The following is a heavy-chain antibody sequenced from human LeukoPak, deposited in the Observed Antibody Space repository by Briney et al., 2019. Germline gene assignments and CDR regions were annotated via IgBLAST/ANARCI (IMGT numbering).Heavy chain of an antibody. J-gene: IGHJ6*03. Sequence: SETLSLTCTVSGGSISSSSYYWAWIRQPPGKGLEWIGEINHSGSTNYNPSLKSRVTISVDTSKNQFSLKLSSVTAADTAVYYCARRDSYGLYYYYYYMDVWGKGTTVTISS. CDR2: INHSGST. CDR1: GGSISSSSYY. CDR3: ARRDSYGLYYYYYYMDV. V-gene: IGHV4-39*07. D-gene: IGHD5-18*01.